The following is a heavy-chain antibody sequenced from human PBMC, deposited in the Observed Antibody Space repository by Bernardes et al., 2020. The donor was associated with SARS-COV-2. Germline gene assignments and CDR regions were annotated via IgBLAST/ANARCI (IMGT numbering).Heavy chain of an antibody. CDR1: GYTFTSYG. D-gene: IGHD2-2*01. CDR3: ARAVGVRSTQLLPFLDY. CDR2: ISAYNGNT. Sequence: ASVKVSCKASGYTFTSYGISWVRQAPGQGLEWMGWISAYNGNTNYAQKLQGRVTMTTDTSTSTAYMELRSLRSDDTAVYYCARAVGVRSTQLLPFLDYWGQGTLVTVSS. V-gene: IGHV1-18*01. J-gene: IGHJ4*02.